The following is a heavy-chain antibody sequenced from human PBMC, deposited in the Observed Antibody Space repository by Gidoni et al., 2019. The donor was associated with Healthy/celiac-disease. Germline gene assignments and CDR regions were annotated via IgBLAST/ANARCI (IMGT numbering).Heavy chain of an antibody. D-gene: IGHD3-22*01. V-gene: IGHV1-2*02. CDR3: ARAMGYYDSRTHYGLGY. CDR1: GYTFTGYY. CDR2: INPNNGGT. Sequence: QAQLVQSWAELKKPGASVQVSCRASGYTFTGYYVHWMRQAPGHGLEWIGWINPNNGGTHYAQKFQGRVTMTRDTSISTAFMDLSRLRSDDTAVYYCARAMGYYDSRTHYGLGYWGQGSLVTVSS. J-gene: IGHJ4*02.